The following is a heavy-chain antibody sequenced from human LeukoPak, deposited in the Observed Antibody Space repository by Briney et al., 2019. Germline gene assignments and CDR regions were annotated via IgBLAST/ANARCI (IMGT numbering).Heavy chain of an antibody. J-gene: IGHJ4*02. V-gene: IGHV4-39*01. Sequence: PSETLSLTCTVSGGSISSYYWGWIRQPPGKGLEWIGSIYYSGSTYYNPSLESRVTISVDTSKSQFSLKLTSVTAADTAVYYCARQLWFGEFHFDYWGQGTLVTVSS. CDR3: ARQLWFGEFHFDY. CDR2: IYYSGST. CDR1: GGSISSYY. D-gene: IGHD3-10*01.